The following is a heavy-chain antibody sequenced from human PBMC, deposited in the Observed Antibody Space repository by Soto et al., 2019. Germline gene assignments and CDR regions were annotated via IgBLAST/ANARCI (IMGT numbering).Heavy chain of an antibody. CDR2: ISAYNGNT. CDR1: GYTFTSYG. V-gene: IGHV1-18*01. D-gene: IGHD1-26*01. Sequence: QVQLVQSGAEVKKPGASVKVSCKASGYTFTSYGISWVRQAPGQGLEWMGWISAYNGNTNYAQKLQGRVTMTTDTSTSTAYMELRSLRSDDTAVYYCAIPKCGSDSSPPNWFDPWGQGTLVTVSS. CDR3: AIPKCGSDSSPPNWFDP. J-gene: IGHJ5*02.